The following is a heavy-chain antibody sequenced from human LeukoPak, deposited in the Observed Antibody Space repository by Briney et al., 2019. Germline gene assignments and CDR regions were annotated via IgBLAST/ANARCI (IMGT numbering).Heavy chain of an antibody. V-gene: IGHV3-30-3*01. CDR1: GFTFSSSD. CDR3: ARVSLIVVVPGILDY. D-gene: IGHD2-21*02. Sequence: PGGSLRLSCAASGFTFSSSDMHWVRQAPGKGLEWVALISYDGTNKYYTDSVKGRFTISRDNSKNTLSLQMNSLRADDTAVYFCARVSLIVVVPGILDYWGQGILVTVSS. CDR2: ISYDGTNK. J-gene: IGHJ4*02.